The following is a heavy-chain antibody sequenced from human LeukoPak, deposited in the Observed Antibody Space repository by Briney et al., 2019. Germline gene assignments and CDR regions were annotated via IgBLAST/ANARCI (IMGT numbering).Heavy chain of an antibody. CDR1: GFTFTNYN. Sequence: ASVKVSCKASGFTFTNYNMHWVRQAPGQGLEWMGIINPSGGSTNYAQNFQARVTMTRDTSTSTVYMELSSLISEDTAVYYCARTTYYYDSSGYWPIDYWGQGTLVTVSS. J-gene: IGHJ4*02. CDR3: ARTTYYYDSSGYWPIDY. CDR2: INPSGGST. D-gene: IGHD3-22*01. V-gene: IGHV1-46*01.